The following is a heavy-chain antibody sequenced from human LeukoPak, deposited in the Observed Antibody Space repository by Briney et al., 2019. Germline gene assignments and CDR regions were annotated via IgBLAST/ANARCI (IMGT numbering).Heavy chain of an antibody. CDR3: AKEAGVNDGDGHFDY. CDR2: INSDGSRT. J-gene: IGHJ4*02. Sequence: PGGSLRLSCAASGFTFSSYWMHWVRQAPGKGLMWVSRINSDGSRTTYADSVRGRFTISRDNAKSTLYLQVNSLRAEDTAVYYCAKEAGVNDGDGHFDYWGQGILVTVSS. V-gene: IGHV3-74*01. D-gene: IGHD4-17*01. CDR1: GFTFSSYW.